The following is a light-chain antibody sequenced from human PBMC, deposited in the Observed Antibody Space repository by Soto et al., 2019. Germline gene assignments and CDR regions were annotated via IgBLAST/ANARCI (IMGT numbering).Light chain of an antibody. CDR1: QSVTSNY. V-gene: IGKV3-20*01. Sequence: EIVLTQTPGTLSLSPGERATLSCGASQSVTSNYLAWYQQKPGQAPRLLIYDTSSRASGIPDRFSGSGSGTDFTLTISRLETEDFAVFYCQQYGTSEIIFGQGTRLEIK. CDR2: DTS. J-gene: IGKJ5*01. CDR3: QQYGTSEII.